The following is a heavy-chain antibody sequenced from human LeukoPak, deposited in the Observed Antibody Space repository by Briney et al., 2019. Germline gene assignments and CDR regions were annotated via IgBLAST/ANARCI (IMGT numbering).Heavy chain of an antibody. J-gene: IGHJ6*03. D-gene: IGHD6-19*01. CDR2: LYSGGST. Sequence: PGGSLRLSCAASGFTISSNYMSWVRQAPGKGLEWVSVLYSGGSTYYADSVKVRFTISRDNSKNTLFLQMNSLRAEDTAVYYCASSAPPPTDTHYYYMNVWGTGTTVTVSS. CDR3: ASSAPPPTDTHYYYMNV. CDR1: GFTISSNY. V-gene: IGHV3-66*01.